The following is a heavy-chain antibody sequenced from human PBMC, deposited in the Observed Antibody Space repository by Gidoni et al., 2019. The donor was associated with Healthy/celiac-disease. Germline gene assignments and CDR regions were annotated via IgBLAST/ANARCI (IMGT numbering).Heavy chain of an antibody. D-gene: IGHD3-3*01. V-gene: IGHV3-74*01. CDR2: INSDGSST. CDR1: GFTFSIYW. J-gene: IGHJ6*02. Sequence: EVPLVESGGGLVQPGGSLRLSCEASGFTFSIYWMHWVRQAPGKGLVWVSQINSDGSSTSYADSVKGRFTISRDNAKNTLYLQMNSLRAEDTAVYYCARSRGYDFWSGYYTPYYGMDVWGQGTTVTVSS. CDR3: ARSRGYDFWSGYYTPYYGMDV.